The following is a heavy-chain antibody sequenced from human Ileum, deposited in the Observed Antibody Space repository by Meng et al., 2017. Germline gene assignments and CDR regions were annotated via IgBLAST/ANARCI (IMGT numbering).Heavy chain of an antibody. CDR2: IFQSGRT. J-gene: IGHJ4*02. Sequence: GPGRGKPSWPRSRTWAVSGTWWSWVRQPPGKGLEWIGEIFQSGRTNYNPSLKSRVTISIDKSKSQISLQLSAVTAADTAVYSCATSNDRDVYYLGYWGQGTLVTVSS. D-gene: IGHD3-22*01. V-gene: IGHV4-4*02. CDR3: ATSNDRDVYYLGY. CDR1: GTW.